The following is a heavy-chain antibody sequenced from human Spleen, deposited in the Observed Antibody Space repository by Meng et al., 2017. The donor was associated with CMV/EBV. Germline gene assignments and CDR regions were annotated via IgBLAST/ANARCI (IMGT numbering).Heavy chain of an antibody. V-gene: IGHV3-7*03. CDR1: GFTFSNYW. CDR2: IKEDGTGK. Sequence: GESLKISCAASGFTFSNYWMSWVRQAPGKGLEWVASIKEDGTGKYYVDSVKGRFTISRDKFKNTLYLQMNSLRPEDTAVYYCARDYSSTSHYSFYGMDVWGQGTTVTVSS. D-gene: IGHD6-13*01. CDR3: ARDYSSTSHYSFYGMDV. J-gene: IGHJ6*02.